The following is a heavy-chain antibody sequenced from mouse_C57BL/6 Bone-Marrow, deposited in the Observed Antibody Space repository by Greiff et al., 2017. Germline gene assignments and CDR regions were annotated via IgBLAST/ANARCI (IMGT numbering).Heavy chain of an antibody. D-gene: IGHD3-2*02. V-gene: IGHV3-8*01. CDR1: GYSITSDY. CDR2: ISYSGST. Sequence: VQLKESGPGLAKPSQTLSLTCSVTGYSITSDYWHWIRKFPGNKLEYMGYISYSGSTYYTPSLKSRISITRDTSKNQYYLQLNSVTTEDTAQYYCASRVASSGPAWFAYWGQGTLVTVSA. J-gene: IGHJ3*01. CDR3: ASRVASSGPAWFAY.